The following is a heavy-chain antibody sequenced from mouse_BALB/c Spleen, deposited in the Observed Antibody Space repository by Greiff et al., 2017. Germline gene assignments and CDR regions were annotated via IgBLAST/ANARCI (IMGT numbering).Heavy chain of an antibody. D-gene: IGHD1-1*01. CDR1: GFSFSSYY. Sequence: EVKLVESGGGLVKLGGSLKLSCAASGFSFSSYYMSWVRQTPEKRLELVAAINSNGGSTYYPDTVKGRFTISRDNAKNTLYLQMSSLKSEDTALYYCARHHGSSHWYIDVWGAGTTVTVSS. CDR3: ARHHGSSHWYIDV. J-gene: IGHJ1*01. V-gene: IGHV5-6-2*01. CDR2: INSNGGST.